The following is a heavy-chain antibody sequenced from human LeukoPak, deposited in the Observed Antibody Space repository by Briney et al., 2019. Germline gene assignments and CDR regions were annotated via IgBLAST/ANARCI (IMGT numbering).Heavy chain of an antibody. CDR2: ISGSGGST. Sequence: GGSLRLSCAASGFTFSSYAMSWVRQAPGKGLEWVSAISGSGGSTYYADSVKGRFTISRDNSKNTLYLQMNSLRAEDTAVYYCAKDRGYCSSTSCPKPLYGMDVWGQGTTVTVSS. J-gene: IGHJ6*02. D-gene: IGHD2-2*01. CDR1: GFTFSSYA. V-gene: IGHV3-23*01. CDR3: AKDRGYCSSTSCPKPLYGMDV.